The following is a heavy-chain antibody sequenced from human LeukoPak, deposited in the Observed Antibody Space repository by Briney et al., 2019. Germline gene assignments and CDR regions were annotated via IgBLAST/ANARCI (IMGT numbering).Heavy chain of an antibody. CDR2: INPSGGGT. Sequence: GASVKVSCTASGYTFTDYYMHWVRQAPGQGLEWMAWINPSGGGTNYAQKFQGRVTMTRDTSISTAYMELSRLTSNDTAVYYCARDRVDILTGYSYWGQGTLVTVSS. V-gene: IGHV1-2*02. CDR3: ARDRVDILTGYSY. CDR1: GYTFTDYY. D-gene: IGHD3-9*01. J-gene: IGHJ4*02.